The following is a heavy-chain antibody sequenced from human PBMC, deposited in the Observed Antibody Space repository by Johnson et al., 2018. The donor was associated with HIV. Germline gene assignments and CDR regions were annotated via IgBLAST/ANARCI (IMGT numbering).Heavy chain of an antibody. CDR1: AFSFSGYA. Sequence: QVQLVESGGGLVQPGGSLRLSCAASAFSFSGYAMHWVRQAPGKGLEWVAVLSYDASNKYYADSVKGRFTISRDNSKNTLYLQMNSLRAEDTAFYYCARVGEYCTNAVCNDVFDIWGQGTMVTVSS. D-gene: IGHD2-8*01. V-gene: IGHV3-30*04. CDR3: ARVGEYCTNAVCNDVFDI. CDR2: LSYDASNK. J-gene: IGHJ3*02.